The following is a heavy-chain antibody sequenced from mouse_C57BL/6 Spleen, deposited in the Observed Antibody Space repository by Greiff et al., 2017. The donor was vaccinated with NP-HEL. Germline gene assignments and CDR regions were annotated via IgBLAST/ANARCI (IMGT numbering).Heavy chain of an antibody. J-gene: IGHJ3*01. Sequence: EVKLMESGGGLVKPGGSLKLSCAASGFTFSSYAMSWVRQTPEKRLEWVATISDGGSYTYYPDNVKGRFTISRDNAKNNLYLQMSHLKSEDTAMYYCAEGGFAYWGQGTLVTVSA. CDR3: AEGGFAY. CDR2: ISDGGSYT. V-gene: IGHV5-4*03. CDR1: GFTFSSYA.